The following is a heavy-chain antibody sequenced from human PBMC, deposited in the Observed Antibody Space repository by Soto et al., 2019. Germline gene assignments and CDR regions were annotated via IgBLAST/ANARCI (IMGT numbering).Heavy chain of an antibody. CDR2: INHSGST. Sequence: SETLSLTCAVYGGSFSGYYWSWIRQPPGKGLEWIGEINHSGSTNYNPSLKSRVTISVDTSKNQSSLKLSSVTAADTAVYYCARGRGYSYGVFDYWGQGTLVTVSS. V-gene: IGHV4-34*01. CDR1: GGSFSGYY. CDR3: ARGRGYSYGVFDY. J-gene: IGHJ4*02. D-gene: IGHD5-18*01.